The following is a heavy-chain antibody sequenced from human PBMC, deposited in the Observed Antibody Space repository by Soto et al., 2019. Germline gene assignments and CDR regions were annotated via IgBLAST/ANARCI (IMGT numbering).Heavy chain of an antibody. CDR2: IYYSWGT. D-gene: IGHD3-22*01. J-gene: IGHJ5*02. V-gene: IGHV4-31*02. Sequence: SETLSLTCTVSGASIGIGDYYWSWIRQHLGKGLEWIGYIYYSWGTYYNPSLKSRVTISVDTSKNQFSLELSSVTAADTAVYYCASIYDSSGYYYGNNWFDPWGQGTLVTVSS. CDR3: ASIYDSSGYYYGNNWFDP. CDR1: GASIGIGDYY.